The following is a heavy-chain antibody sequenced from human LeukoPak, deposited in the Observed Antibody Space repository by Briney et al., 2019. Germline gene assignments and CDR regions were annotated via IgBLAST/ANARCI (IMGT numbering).Heavy chain of an antibody. V-gene: IGHV3-23*01. CDR2: ISDSGVST. CDR1: GFTFSSHA. Sequence: PGGSLRLSCAASGFTFSSHAMSWVRQAAGKGLEWVSTISDSGVSTYYADSVKGRFTISRDNSKNTLYLQMNSLRAEDTAVYYCARTYYYGSGGYSCLDYWGQGTLVTVSS. D-gene: IGHD3-22*01. J-gene: IGHJ4*02. CDR3: ARTYYYGSGGYSCLDY.